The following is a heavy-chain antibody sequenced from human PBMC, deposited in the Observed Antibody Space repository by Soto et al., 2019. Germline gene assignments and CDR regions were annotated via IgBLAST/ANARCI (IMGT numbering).Heavy chain of an antibody. CDR2: INPNSGGT. D-gene: IGHD2-15*01. V-gene: IGHV1-2*04. CDR3: ARLGYCSGGSCYPPLAFDI. CDR1: GYTFTGYY. Sequence: ASVKVSCKASGYTFTGYYMHWVRQAPGQGLEWMGWINPNSGGTNYAQKFQGWVTMTRDTSISTAYMELSRLRSDDTAVYYCARLGYCSGGSCYPPLAFDIWGQGIMVTVSS. J-gene: IGHJ3*02.